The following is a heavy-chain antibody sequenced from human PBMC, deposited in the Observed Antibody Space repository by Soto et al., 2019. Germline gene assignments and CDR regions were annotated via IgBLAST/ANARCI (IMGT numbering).Heavy chain of an antibody. Sequence: SETLSLTCTVSGASIDTHYWSWIRQSPGKGLEWIGYIYHSRSTNYNPSLKSRVTISVDTSRNQFSLKLKFVTAADTAIYYCAKSMTIFGVDPFDPWGQGTLVTVS. CDR2: IYHSRST. D-gene: IGHD3-3*01. CDR1: GASIDTHY. CDR3: AKSMTIFGVDPFDP. J-gene: IGHJ5*02. V-gene: IGHV4-59*11.